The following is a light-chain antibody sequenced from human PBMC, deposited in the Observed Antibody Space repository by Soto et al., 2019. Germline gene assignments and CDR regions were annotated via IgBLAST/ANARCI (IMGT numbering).Light chain of an antibody. CDR2: DAF. J-gene: IGKJ1*01. CDR1: PSISSN. CDR3: QQYNNWPET. V-gene: IGKV3-15*01. Sequence: EILMTQSPATLSVSPGERATLSCRASPSISSNLAWYHHKPGQAPRLLIYDAFTRATGIPARFSGSGSGTEFTLTISSLQSEDFAVYYCQQYNNWPETFGQGTKVEIK.